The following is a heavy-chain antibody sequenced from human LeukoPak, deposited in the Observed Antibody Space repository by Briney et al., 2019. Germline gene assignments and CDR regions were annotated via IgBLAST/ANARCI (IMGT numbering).Heavy chain of an antibody. V-gene: IGHV4-59*08. CDR2: IYYSGST. D-gene: IGHD6-13*01. CDR3: ARGDSSSWLYYFDY. J-gene: IGHJ4*02. Sequence: SETLSLTCTVSGGSISNKYWSWIRQPPGKGLEWIGYIYYSGSTNYNPSLKSRVTISVDTSKNQFSLKLSSVTAADTAVYYCARGDSSSWLYYFDYWGQGTLVTVSS. CDR1: GGSISNKY.